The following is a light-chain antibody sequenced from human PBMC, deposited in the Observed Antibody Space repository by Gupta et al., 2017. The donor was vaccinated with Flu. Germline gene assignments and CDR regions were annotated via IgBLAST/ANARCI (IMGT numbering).Light chain of an antibody. V-gene: IGLV6-57*01. CDR3: QSYDAANQWV. CDR2: EDD. Sequence: FILTPPHSVSESLGKTVTISCTRSSDCIIRNYVQWYQQRPGRSPTTVIYEDDPRPSGVPDRFSASIDSSSNSASLTISGLKSEDEADYYCQSYDAANQWVFGGGTKLTVL. J-gene: IGLJ3*02. CDR1: SDCIIRNY.